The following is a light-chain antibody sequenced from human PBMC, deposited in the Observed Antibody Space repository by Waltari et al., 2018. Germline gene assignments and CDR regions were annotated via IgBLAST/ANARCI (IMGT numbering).Light chain of an antibody. CDR3: SSYTSSSTLGV. Sequence: QSALTQPASGSGSPGQSITISCTGTRSYVGGHNYVSWYPQHPGKAPKRMIYDVSKRPSGVSNRFSGSKSGNTTSLTISGLQAEDEADYYCSSYTSSSTLGVFGGGTKLTVL. CDR2: DVS. V-gene: IGLV2-14*01. J-gene: IGLJ2*01. CDR1: RSYVGGHNY.